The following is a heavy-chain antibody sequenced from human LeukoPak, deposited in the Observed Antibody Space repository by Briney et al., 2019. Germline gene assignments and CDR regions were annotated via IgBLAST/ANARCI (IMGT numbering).Heavy chain of an antibody. CDR2: INEDGSGR. CDR3: ARAAGGTSRDY. CDR1: GFTFSSYW. J-gene: IGHJ4*02. Sequence: GGSLRLSCAVSGFTFSSYWMSWVRQAPGKGLEWLANINEDGSGRFYVDSVKGRLTIPRDNAKNSLFLQMNSLRAEDTAVYYCARAAGGTSRDYWGQGTLVTVSS. V-gene: IGHV3-7*01. D-gene: IGHD1-26*01.